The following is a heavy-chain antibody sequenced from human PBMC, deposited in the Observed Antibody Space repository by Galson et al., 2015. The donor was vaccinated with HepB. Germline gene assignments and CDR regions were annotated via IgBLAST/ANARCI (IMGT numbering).Heavy chain of an antibody. V-gene: IGHV3-33*01. D-gene: IGHD2-2*01. CDR1: GFTFSSYG. CDR2: IWYDGSNK. Sequence: SLRLSCAASGFTFSSYGMHWVRQAPGKGLEWVAVIWYDGSNKYYADSVKGRFTISRDDSKNTLYLQMNSLKTEDTAVYYCTTVLVRYCSSTSCYGDVFYYYYMDVWGKGTTVTVSS. CDR3: TTVLVRYCSSTSCYGDVFYYYYMDV. J-gene: IGHJ6*03.